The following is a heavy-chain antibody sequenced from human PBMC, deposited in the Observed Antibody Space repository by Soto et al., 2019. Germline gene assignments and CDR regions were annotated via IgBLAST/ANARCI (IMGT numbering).Heavy chain of an antibody. CDR3: ARSGDNYNLLDY. J-gene: IGHJ4*02. V-gene: IGHV3-11*06. D-gene: IGHD1-1*01. CDR1: GFTFSNYS. CDR2: SSNSGTYT. Sequence: PGGSPRLPCTASGFTFSNYSMSWIRQAPGKGPEWVSYSSNSGTYTRYADSVKGRFSISRDNAKNSLYLQIRNLRGEDTATYYCARSGDNYNLLDYWGQGTPVTVSS.